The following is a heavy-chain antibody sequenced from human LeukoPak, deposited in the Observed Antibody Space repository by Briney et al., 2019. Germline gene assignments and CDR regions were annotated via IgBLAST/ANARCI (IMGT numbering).Heavy chain of an antibody. CDR1: GGTFSSYA. CDR3: ARDTYCRGGSCYSSLPFDY. J-gene: IGHJ4*02. CDR2: IIPILGIA. V-gene: IGHV1-69*04. D-gene: IGHD2-15*01. Sequence: ASVKVSCKASGGTFSSYAISWVRQAPGQGLEWMGRIIPILGIANYAQKFQGRVTITADKSTSTAYMELSSLRSEDTAVYYCARDTYCRGGSCYSSLPFDYWGQGTLVTVSS.